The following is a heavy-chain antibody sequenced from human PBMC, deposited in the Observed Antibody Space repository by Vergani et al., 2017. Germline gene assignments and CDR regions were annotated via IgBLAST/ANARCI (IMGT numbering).Heavy chain of an antibody. CDR1: GFTFSSYG. D-gene: IGHD6-19*01. V-gene: IGHV3-33*06. CDR3: AKLGGIAVAGMGY. Sequence: VQLVESGGGLVQPGGSLRLSCAASGFTFSSYGMHWVRQAPGKGLEWVAVIWYDGSNKYYADSVKGRFTISRDNSKNTLYLQMNSLRAEDTAVYYCAKLGGIAVAGMGYWGQGTLVTVSS. J-gene: IGHJ4*02. CDR2: IWYDGSNK.